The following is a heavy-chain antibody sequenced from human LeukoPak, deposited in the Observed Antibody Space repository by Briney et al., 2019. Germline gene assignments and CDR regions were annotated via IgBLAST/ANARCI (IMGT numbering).Heavy chain of an antibody. CDR1: EFTFQDYA. CDR3: ARKSAYIVVVLGDSHALFDY. D-gene: IGHD2-15*01. Sequence: GGSLRLSCTASEFTFQDYAMSWFRQAPGKGLEWVGFIRRKVSGGTAEYAASVKGRFTISRDDSKDIAYLQMDSLKTEDTAIYFCARKSAYIVVVLGDSHALFDYWGQGSLVTVSS. J-gene: IGHJ4*02. CDR2: IRRKVSGGTA. V-gene: IGHV3-49*03.